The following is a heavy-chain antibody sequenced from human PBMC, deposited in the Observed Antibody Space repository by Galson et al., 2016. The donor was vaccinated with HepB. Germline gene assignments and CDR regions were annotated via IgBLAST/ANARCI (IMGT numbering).Heavy chain of an antibody. Sequence: SLRLSCAASGFTFSRYAMTWVRQAPGKGLEWVSGLSGSGAHTYYADSVKGRFTISRANSKNTLYLQMNSLRVEDTAVYYCAKDYVGGSYLLTQFDYWGQGTLVTVSS. CDR1: GFTFSRYA. V-gene: IGHV3-23*01. J-gene: IGHJ4*02. CDR3: AKDYVGGSYLLTQFDY. D-gene: IGHD3-16*02. CDR2: LSGSGAHT.